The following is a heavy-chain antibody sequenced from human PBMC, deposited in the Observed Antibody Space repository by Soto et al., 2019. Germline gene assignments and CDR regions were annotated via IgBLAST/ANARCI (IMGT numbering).Heavy chain of an antibody. CDR1: GFTFSSYW. CDR2: IKQDGSEK. Sequence: GSLRLSCAASGFTFSSYWMSWVRQAPGKGLEWVANIKQDGSEKYYVDSVKGRFTISRDNAKNSLYLQMNSLRAEDTAVYYCAREVAGWLVLGYYYYYGMDVWGQGTTVTVSS. CDR3: AREVAGWLVLGYYYYYGMDV. V-gene: IGHV3-7*03. J-gene: IGHJ6*02. D-gene: IGHD6-19*01.